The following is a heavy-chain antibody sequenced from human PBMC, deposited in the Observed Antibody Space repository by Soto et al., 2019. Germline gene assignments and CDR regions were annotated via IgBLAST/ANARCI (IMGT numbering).Heavy chain of an antibody. D-gene: IGHD4-17*01. V-gene: IGHV3-23*01. CDR1: GFTFSSYA. CDR2: ISGSGGST. J-gene: IGHJ5*02. Sequence: EVQLLESGGGLVQPGGSLRLSCAASGFTFSSYAMSWVRQAPGKGLEWVSAISGSGGSTYYADSVKGRFTISRDNXXNTLYLQRNSLRAEDTAVYYCAKDSDYAIHNWFDPWGQGTLVTVSS. CDR3: AKDSDYAIHNWFDP.